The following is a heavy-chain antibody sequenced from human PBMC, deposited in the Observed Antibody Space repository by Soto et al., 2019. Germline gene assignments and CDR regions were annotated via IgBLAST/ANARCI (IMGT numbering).Heavy chain of an antibody. CDR1: GGSISSSSYY. V-gene: IGHV4-39*01. J-gene: IGHJ4*02. Sequence: QLQLQESGPGLVKPSETLSLTCTVSGGSISSSSYYWGWIRQPPGKGLEWIGSIYYSGSTYYNPSLRSRVTISVDTSKNQFSPKMSSVTAADTAVYCCARLDGTMVRGVTYYFDYWGQGTLVTGSS. D-gene: IGHD3-10*01. CDR2: IYYSGST. CDR3: ARLDGTMVRGVTYYFDY.